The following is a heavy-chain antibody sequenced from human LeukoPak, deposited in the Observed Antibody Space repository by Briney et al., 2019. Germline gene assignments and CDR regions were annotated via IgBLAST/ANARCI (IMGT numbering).Heavy chain of an antibody. D-gene: IGHD3-10*02. CDR3: AELGITMIGGV. J-gene: IGHJ6*04. Sequence: PGGSLRLSCAASGFTFSSYSMNWVRQAPGKGLEWVSSISSGSSYIYYADSVKGRFTISRDNAKNSLYLQMSSLTDEDTAVYYCAELGITMIGGVWGKGTTVTISS. V-gene: IGHV3-21*01. CDR1: GFTFSSYS. CDR2: ISSGSSYI.